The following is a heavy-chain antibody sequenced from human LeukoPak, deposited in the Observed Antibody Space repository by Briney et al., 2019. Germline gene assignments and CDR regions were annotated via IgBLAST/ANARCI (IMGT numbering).Heavy chain of an antibody. CDR2: IIPIFGTA. V-gene: IGHV1-69*13. Sequence: SVKVSCKASGGTFSSYAISWVRQAPGQGLEWMGGIIPIFGTANYAQKFQGRVTITADESTSTAYMELSSLRSEDTAVYYCARDPIGSRWPYYFDFWGQGTLVTVSS. J-gene: IGHJ4*02. D-gene: IGHD6-13*01. CDR3: ARDPIGSRWPYYFDF. CDR1: GGTFSSYA.